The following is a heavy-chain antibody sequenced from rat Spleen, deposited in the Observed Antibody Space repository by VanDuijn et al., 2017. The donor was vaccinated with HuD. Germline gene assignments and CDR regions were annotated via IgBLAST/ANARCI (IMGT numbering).Heavy chain of an antibody. D-gene: IGHD1-9*01. CDR3: ATARPRYYGYTYFDY. J-gene: IGHJ2*01. CDR1: GFTFSDYA. Sequence: EVQLVESGGGLVQPGRSLKLSCAASGFTFSDYAMAWVRQAPKKGLEWVATISYEGSSTYYGDSVKGRFTISRDNAKSTLYLQMDSLRSEDTATYYCATARPRYYGYTYFDYWGQGVMVTVSS. V-gene: IGHV5-17*01. CDR2: ISYEGSST.